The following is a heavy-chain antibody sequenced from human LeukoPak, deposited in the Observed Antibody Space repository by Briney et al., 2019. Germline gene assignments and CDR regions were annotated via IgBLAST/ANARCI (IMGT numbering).Heavy chain of an antibody. CDR1: GGSISSGGYS. Sequence: SETLSLTCAVSGGSISSGGYSWSWIRQPPGKGLEWIGYIYHSGSTYYNPSLKSRVTISVDRSKNQFSLKLSSVTAADMAVYYCARGTMITFGGVSPYYFDYWGQGTLVTVSS. CDR2: IYHSGST. J-gene: IGHJ4*02. CDR3: ARGTMITFGGVSPYYFDY. V-gene: IGHV4-30-2*01. D-gene: IGHD3-16*01.